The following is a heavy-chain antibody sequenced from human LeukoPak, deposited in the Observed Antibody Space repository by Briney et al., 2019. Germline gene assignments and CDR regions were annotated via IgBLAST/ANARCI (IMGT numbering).Heavy chain of an antibody. CDR1: GGSIIRYY. D-gene: IGHD6-19*01. Sequence: PSETLSLTCTVSGGSIIRYYWSSIRQPPGKGLEWIGYVYYSGSTNYNPSLKSRVTISVDTSKNQFSLKLSSVTAADTAVYYCARGSSAWGYDYWGQRTLVTVSS. J-gene: IGHJ4*02. CDR2: VYYSGST. V-gene: IGHV4-59*01. CDR3: ARGSSAWGYDY.